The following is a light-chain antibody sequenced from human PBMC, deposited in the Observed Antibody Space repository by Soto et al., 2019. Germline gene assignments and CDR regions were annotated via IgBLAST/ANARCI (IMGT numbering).Light chain of an antibody. Sequence: EIVLTQSPGTLSLSPGVRSTLSFMASESVSSSYLAWYQQKPGQAPRLLIYGASSRATGIPDRFSGSGSGTDLILTISRLEPEDFAVYYCQQYGRSPWTFGQGTKVDTK. CDR2: GAS. V-gene: IGKV3-20*01. CDR3: QQYGRSPWT. J-gene: IGKJ1*01. CDR1: ESVSSSY.